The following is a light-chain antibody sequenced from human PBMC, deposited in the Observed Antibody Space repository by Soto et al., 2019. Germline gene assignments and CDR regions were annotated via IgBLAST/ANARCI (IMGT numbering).Light chain of an antibody. CDR1: QDIRND. CDR3: LQDYIYPWT. J-gene: IGKJ1*01. CDR2: TAS. V-gene: IGKV1-6*01. Sequence: AVQMSQSPSSLSASVGDRVTITCRASQDIRNDLGWFQQKPGKAPKLLINTASTLQSGVSSRFSGSGSGTDFTLTISSLQPEDFATYYCLQDYIYPWTFGQGTKVDI.